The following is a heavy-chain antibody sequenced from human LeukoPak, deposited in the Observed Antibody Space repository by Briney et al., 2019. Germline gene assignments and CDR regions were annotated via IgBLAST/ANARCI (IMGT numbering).Heavy chain of an antibody. CDR2: ITPIFATP. Sequence: GASVKVSYKASGGTFSNYAISWVRQAPGQGLEWMGGITPIFATPSYAQKFQGRVTITADESTSTAYMELSGLRSEDTAVYYRARWAGYCRITNCYSAFDYWGQGTLVTVSS. D-gene: IGHD2-2*02. J-gene: IGHJ4*02. V-gene: IGHV1-69*13. CDR1: GGTFSNYA. CDR3: ARWAGYCRITNCYSAFDY.